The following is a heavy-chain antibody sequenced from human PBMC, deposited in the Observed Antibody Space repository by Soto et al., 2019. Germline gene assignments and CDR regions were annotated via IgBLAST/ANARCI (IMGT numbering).Heavy chain of an antibody. CDR1: GFTFSSYA. Sequence: GGSLRLSCAASGFTFSSYAMSWVRQAPGKGLEWVSYISGSSRYTNFADSVKGRFTISRDNAKNSLYLQMNSLRAEDTAVYYCARHTSGWHYYDYWGKGTPVTVS. V-gene: IGHV3-21*05. CDR2: ISGSSRYT. D-gene: IGHD6-19*01. CDR3: ARHTSGWHYYDY. J-gene: IGHJ4*02.